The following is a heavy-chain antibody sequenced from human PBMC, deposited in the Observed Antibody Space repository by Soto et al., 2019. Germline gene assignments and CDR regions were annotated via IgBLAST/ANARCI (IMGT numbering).Heavy chain of an antibody. CDR1: GFTFSSYG. J-gene: IGHJ4*02. V-gene: IGHV3-30*03. CDR2: ISYDGSNK. D-gene: IGHD6-19*01. Sequence: QVQLVESGGGVVQPGRSLRLSCAASGFTFSSYGMHWVRQAPGKGLEMVAVISYDGSNKYYADSVKGRFTISRDNSKNTLYLQMNSLRAEATAVYYCAIAVAGGWDYWGQGTLVTVSS. CDR3: AIAVAGGWDY.